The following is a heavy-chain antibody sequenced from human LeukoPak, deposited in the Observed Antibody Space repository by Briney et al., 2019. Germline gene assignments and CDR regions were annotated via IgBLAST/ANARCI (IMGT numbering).Heavy chain of an antibody. J-gene: IGHJ4*02. V-gene: IGHV3-23*01. D-gene: IGHD5-12*01. Sequence: GGSLRLCCAASGFTFSSYDMTWVRQAPGKGLEWVSTINGNAGSTYYADSVKGRFTVSRDNSKNTLYLQMNSLRAEDTAVYYCAKRYSASTPYNFDYWGQGTLVTVSS. CDR1: GFTFSSYD. CDR3: AKRYSASTPYNFDY. CDR2: INGNAGST.